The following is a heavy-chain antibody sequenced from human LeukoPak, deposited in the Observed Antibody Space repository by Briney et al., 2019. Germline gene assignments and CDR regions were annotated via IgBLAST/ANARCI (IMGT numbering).Heavy chain of an antibody. CDR2: ISGSGGST. D-gene: IGHD4-17*01. V-gene: IGHV3-23*01. CDR3: AKDVFRAYGDWTLYYFDY. Sequence: GGSLRLSCAGSGFSFSSRSYFMSWVRQAPGKGLEWVSGISGSGGSTYYADSVKGRFTISRDNSKNTLDLQMNSLRAEDTAVYYCAKDVFRAYGDWTLYYFDYWGQGTLVTVSS. CDR1: GFSFSSRSYF. J-gene: IGHJ4*02.